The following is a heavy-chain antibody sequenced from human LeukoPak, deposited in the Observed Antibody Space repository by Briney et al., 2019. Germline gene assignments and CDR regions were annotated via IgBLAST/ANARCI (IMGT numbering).Heavy chain of an antibody. D-gene: IGHD6-13*01. Sequence: GGSLRLSCAASGFTFSSYAMHWVRQAPGKGLEWVAVISYDGSNKYYADSVKGRFTISRDNSKNTLYLQMNSLRAEDTAVYYCARDITGYSSPHDNHWGQGTLVTVSS. CDR1: GFTFSSYA. CDR2: ISYDGSNK. V-gene: IGHV3-30-3*01. J-gene: IGHJ4*02. CDR3: ARDITGYSSPHDNH.